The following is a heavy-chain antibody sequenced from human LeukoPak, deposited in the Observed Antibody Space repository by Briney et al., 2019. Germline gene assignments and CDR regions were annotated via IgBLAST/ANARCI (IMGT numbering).Heavy chain of an antibody. CDR3: AKDPKAYGSGSYYKEDY. Sequence: GGSLRLSCAASGFTFSSYGMHWVRQAPGKGLEWVAVISYDGSNKYYADSVKGRFTISRDNSKNTLYLQMNSLRAEDTAVYYCAKDPKAYGSGSYYKEDYWGQGTLVTVSS. V-gene: IGHV3-30*18. CDR2: ISYDGSNK. J-gene: IGHJ4*02. D-gene: IGHD3-10*01. CDR1: GFTFSSYG.